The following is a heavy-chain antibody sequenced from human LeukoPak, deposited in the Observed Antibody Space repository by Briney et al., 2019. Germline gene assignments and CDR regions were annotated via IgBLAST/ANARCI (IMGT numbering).Heavy chain of an antibody. D-gene: IGHD5-24*01. CDR1: GFTFSSYG. J-gene: IGHJ4*02. CDR3: GRSRDGYNHGVY. CDR2: ISYDGSNK. V-gene: IGHV3-30*03. Sequence: GRSLRLSCAASGFTFSSYGMHWVRQAPGKGLEWVAVISYDGSNKYYADSVKGRFTISRDNSKNTLYLQMNSLRAEDTAVYYCGRSRDGYNHGVYWGQGTLVTVSS.